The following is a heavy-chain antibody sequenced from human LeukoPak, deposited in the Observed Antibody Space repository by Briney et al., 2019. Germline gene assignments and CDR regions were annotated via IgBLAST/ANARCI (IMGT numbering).Heavy chain of an antibody. J-gene: IGHJ3*02. D-gene: IGHD2-2*01. CDR1: GYTFTSYY. CDR3: ARDVGCSSTSCYVDAFDI. CDR2: INPSGGST. Sequence: ASVKVSCKASGYTFTSYYMHWVRQSPGQGLEWMGIINPSGGSTSYAQKFQGRVTMTRDTSTSTVYMELSSLRSEDTAVYYCARDVGCSSTSCYVDAFDIWGQGTMVTVSS. V-gene: IGHV1-46*01.